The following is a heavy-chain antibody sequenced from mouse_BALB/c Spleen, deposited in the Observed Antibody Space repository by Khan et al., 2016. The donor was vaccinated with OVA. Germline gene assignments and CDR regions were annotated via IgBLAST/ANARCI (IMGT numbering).Heavy chain of an antibody. CDR1: GYSITSGYG. Sequence: EVQLQESGPGLVKPSQSLSLTCTVTGYSITSGYGWTWFRQFPGNNLEWMGSISYSGSTNYNPPLKIRISITRDTSKNQFFLQLNSVTTEDTATYYCARTARIKYWGQGTTLTVSS. J-gene: IGHJ2*01. CDR3: ARTARIKY. D-gene: IGHD1-2*01. V-gene: IGHV3-2*02. CDR2: ISYSGST.